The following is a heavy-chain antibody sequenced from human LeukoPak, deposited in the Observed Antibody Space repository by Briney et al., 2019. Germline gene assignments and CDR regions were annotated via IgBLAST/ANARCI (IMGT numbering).Heavy chain of an antibody. V-gene: IGHV4-31*03. CDR2: IYYSGST. J-gene: IGHJ4*02. Sequence: PSETLSLTCTVSGGSTSSGDYYWSWIRQHPGKGLEWIGYIYYSGSTYYNPSLKSRVTISVDTSKNHFSLELSSVTAADTAMHYCARSHETFSYDTSGYYTFDSWGQGTLVTVSS. CDR3: ARSHETFSYDTSGYYTFDS. D-gene: IGHD3-22*01. CDR1: GGSTSSGDYY.